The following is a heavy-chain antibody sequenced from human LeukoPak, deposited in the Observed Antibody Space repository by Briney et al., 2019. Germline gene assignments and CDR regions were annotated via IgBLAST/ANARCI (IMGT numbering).Heavy chain of an antibody. CDR2: ISGSGGST. J-gene: IGHJ4*02. D-gene: IGHD2-2*01. CDR3: AKDEGYCSSTSCYGFLDY. Sequence: GGSLRLSCAASGFTFSSYAMSWVRQALGKGLEWVSAISGSGGSTYYADSVKGRFTISRDNSKNTLYLQMNSLRAEDTAVYYCAKDEGYCSSTSCYGFLDYWGQRTLVTVSS. CDR1: GFTFSSYA. V-gene: IGHV3-23*01.